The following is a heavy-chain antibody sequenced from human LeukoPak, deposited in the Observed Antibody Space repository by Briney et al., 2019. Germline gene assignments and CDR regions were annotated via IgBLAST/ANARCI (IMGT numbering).Heavy chain of an antibody. CDR1: GYTFTSYG. J-gene: IGHJ6*03. CDR3: ARERYSWIVVVPAAVMDV. D-gene: IGHD2-2*01. Sequence: ASVKVSCKASGYTFTSYGISWVRQAPGQGLEWMGWISAYNGNTNYAQKLQGRVTMTTDTSTSTAYMELRSLRSDDTAVYYCARERYSWIVVVPAAVMDVWGKGTTVTVSS. CDR2: ISAYNGNT. V-gene: IGHV1-18*01.